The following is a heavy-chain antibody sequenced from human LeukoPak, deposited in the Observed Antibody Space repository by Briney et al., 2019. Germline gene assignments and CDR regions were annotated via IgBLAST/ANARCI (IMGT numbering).Heavy chain of an antibody. D-gene: IGHD2-15*01. V-gene: IGHV4-59*08. J-gene: IGHJ4*02. CDR1: GTSISSYY. Sequence: SSETLSLTCTVSGTSISSYYWSWIRQPPGEGLEWIGYAYYSGSTNYDPSLKGRVTISLDTSKIQFSLKLSSVTAADTAVYYCARHDSAYSFDYWGQGALVTVSS. CDR3: ARHDSAYSFDY. CDR2: AYYSGST.